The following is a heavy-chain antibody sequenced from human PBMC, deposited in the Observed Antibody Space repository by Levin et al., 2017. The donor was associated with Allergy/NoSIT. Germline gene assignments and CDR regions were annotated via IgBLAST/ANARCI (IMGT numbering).Heavy chain of an antibody. J-gene: IGHJ4*02. V-gene: IGHV1-2*02. CDR2: INPNSGGT. D-gene: IGHD6-6*01. Sequence: ASVKVSCKASGYTFTGYYMHWVRQAPGQGLEWMGWINPNSGGTNYAQKFQGRVTMTRDTSISTAYMELSRLRSDDTAVYYCARALLEGYSSSSYDDYWGQGTLVTVSS. CDR3: ARALLEGYSSSSYDDY. CDR1: GYTFTGYY.